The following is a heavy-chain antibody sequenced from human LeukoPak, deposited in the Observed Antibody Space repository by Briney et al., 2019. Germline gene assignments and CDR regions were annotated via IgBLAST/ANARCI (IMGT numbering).Heavy chain of an antibody. V-gene: IGHV6-1*01. CDR2: TYYRSKWYN. Sequence: SQTLSLTCAISGDSVSSNSAAWNWIRQSPSRGLEWLGRTYYRSKWYNDYAVSVKSRITINPDTSKNQFSLQLNSVTPEDTAVYYCARDTAAGPTHRCYYGMDVWGQGTTVTVSS. D-gene: IGHD6-13*01. J-gene: IGHJ6*02. CDR1: GDSVSSNSAA. CDR3: ARDTAAGPTHRCYYGMDV.